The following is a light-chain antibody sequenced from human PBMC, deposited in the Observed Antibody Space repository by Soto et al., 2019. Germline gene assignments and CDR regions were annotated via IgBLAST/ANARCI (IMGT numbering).Light chain of an antibody. J-gene: IGLJ1*01. V-gene: IGLV2-11*01. CDR2: DVS. CDR3: CSYAGSYSYV. CDR1: SSDVGGYNY. Sequence: QSVLTQPRSVPGSPGQSVTISCTGTSSDVGGYNYVSWYQQHPGKAPKVIIYDVSKRPSGVPDRFSGSKSGNTASLTISGLQAEDEADYYCCSYAGSYSYVFGTGTKVT.